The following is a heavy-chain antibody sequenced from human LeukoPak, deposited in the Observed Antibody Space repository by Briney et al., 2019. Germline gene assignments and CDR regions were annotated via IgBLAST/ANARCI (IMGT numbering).Heavy chain of an antibody. CDR2: ISYDGSNK. V-gene: IGHV3-30-3*02. J-gene: IGHJ6*02. Sequence: GGSLRLSCAASGFTFSSYAMHWVRQAPGKGLEWVAVISYDGSNKYYADSVKGRFTISRDNSKNTLYLQMNSLRAEDTAVYYCAKKEENSGYDWGVWDYYYYYGMDVWGQGTTVTVSS. D-gene: IGHD5-12*01. CDR1: GFTFSSYA. CDR3: AKKEENSGYDWGVWDYYYYYGMDV.